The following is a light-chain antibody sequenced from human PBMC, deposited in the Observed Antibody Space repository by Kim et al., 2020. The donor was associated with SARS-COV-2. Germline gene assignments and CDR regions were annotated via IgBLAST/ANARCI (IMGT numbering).Light chain of an antibody. CDR1: QAISSW. J-gene: IGKJ2*01. CDR3: QQTNSFPNT. Sequence: SASVGDRVTITCRASQAISSWLAWYQQKPGIAPKVLIYAASSLQSGVPARFSGSGSGTHFTLTISSLQPEDFATYYCQQTNSFPNTFGQGTKLEI. CDR2: AAS. V-gene: IGKV1-12*01.